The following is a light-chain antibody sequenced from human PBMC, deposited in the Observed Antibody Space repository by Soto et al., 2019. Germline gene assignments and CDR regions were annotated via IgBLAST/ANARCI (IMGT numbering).Light chain of an antibody. J-gene: IGKJ4*01. CDR2: AAS. Sequence: DIQMTQSPSSLSASVGDRVTITCRASQSISSSLNWYQQKPGKAPKLLIYAASTLQSGVPSRFSGSGSGTYFTLTINSLQPEDFATYYCQQSYTIPLAFGGGTKVEIK. CDR1: QSISSS. CDR3: QQSYTIPLA. V-gene: IGKV1-39*01.